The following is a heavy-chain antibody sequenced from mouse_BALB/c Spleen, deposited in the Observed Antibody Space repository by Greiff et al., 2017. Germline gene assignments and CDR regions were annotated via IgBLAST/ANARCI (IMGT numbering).Heavy chain of an antibody. CDR3: ARDGITTATPFAY. CDR1: GFTFTDYY. CDR2: IRNKANGYTT. D-gene: IGHD1-2*01. J-gene: IGHJ3*01. V-gene: IGHV7-3*02. Sequence: EVQLVESGGGLVQPGGSLRLSCATSGFTFTDYYMSWVRQPPGKALEWLGFIRNKANGYTTEYSASVKGRFTISRDNSQSILYLQMNTLRAEDSATYYCARDGITTATPFAYWGQGTLVTVSA.